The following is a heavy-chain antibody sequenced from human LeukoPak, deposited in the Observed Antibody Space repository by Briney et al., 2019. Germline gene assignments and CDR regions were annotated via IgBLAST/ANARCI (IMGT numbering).Heavy chain of an antibody. CDR1: VYTLTSYD. D-gene: IGHD7-27*01. CDR3: ERAWDGMDV. CDR2: MNPNSGNT. V-gene: IGHV1-8*01. J-gene: IGHJ6*02. Sequence: ASVNVSCKASVYTLTSYDINWVTQATGQGLEWMGWMNPNSGNTGYAQKFQGRVTMTRNSSISTAYMGLSSLRSEDTAVYYCERAWDGMDVWGQGTTVTVSS.